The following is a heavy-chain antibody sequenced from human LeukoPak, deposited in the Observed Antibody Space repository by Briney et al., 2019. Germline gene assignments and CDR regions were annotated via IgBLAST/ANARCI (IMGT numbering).Heavy chain of an antibody. Sequence: SETLSLTCTVSGGYLITIGHACGWIRQPPVKGLDWTGRVYYTGTTNTNPFFRTRMSRTLDTSQNQCSLNLTSVTAADAAVDYCARERSSSGDHNWFDPWGQGTLVTVSS. CDR1: GGYLITIGHA. J-gene: IGHJ5*02. CDR2: VYYTGTT. D-gene: IGHD2-21*01. CDR3: ARERSSSGDHNWFDP. V-gene: IGHV4-39*07.